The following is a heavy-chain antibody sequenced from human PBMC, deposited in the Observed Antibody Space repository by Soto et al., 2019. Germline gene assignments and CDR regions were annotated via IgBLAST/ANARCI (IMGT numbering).Heavy chain of an antibody. CDR2: THYRSKWYN. D-gene: IGHD3-10*01. V-gene: IGHV6-1*01. CDR1: GDTVSSNSAA. J-gene: IGHJ4*02. Sequence: SQTLSLTCAISGDTVSSNSAAWNWIRQSPSRGFEWLGRTHYRSKWYNDYAVSVKSRITINPDTSKNQFSLQLNSVTPEDTAVYYCGRSVRGHVVKYFDYWGQGTLVTVSS. CDR3: GRSVRGHVVKYFDY.